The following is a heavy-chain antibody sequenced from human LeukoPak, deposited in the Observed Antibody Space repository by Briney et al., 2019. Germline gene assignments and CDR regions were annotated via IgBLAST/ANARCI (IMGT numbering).Heavy chain of an antibody. V-gene: IGHV3-23*01. CDR2: ISGSGGST. CDR3: AKGQQLVLY. Sequence: GASLRLSCAASGFTFSSYAMSWVRQAPGHGLESASAISGSGGSTYYADSVKGRFPISRDNSKNTLYLQMNSLRAEDTAVYYCAKGQQLVLYWGQGTLVTVSS. J-gene: IGHJ4*02. D-gene: IGHD6-6*01. CDR1: GFTFSSYA.